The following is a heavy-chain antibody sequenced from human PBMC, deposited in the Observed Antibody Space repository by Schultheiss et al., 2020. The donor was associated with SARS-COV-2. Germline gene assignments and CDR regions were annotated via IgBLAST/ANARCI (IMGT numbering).Heavy chain of an antibody. CDR3: ARGHIVLMYWYYYYYGMDV. CDR2: IYYSGST. Sequence: SETLSLTCTVSGGSISSGDYYWSWIRQPPGKGLEWIGYIYYSGSTYYNPSLKSRVTISVDTSKNQFSLKLSSVTAADTAVYYCARGHIVLMYWYYYYYGMDVWGQGTTVTVSS. V-gene: IGHV4-30-4*01. D-gene: IGHD2-8*01. J-gene: IGHJ6*02. CDR1: GGSISSGDYY.